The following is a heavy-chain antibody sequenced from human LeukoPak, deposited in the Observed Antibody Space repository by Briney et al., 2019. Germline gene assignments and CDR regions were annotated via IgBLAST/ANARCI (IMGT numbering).Heavy chain of an antibody. CDR3: GKDPNGDYVGAFDFQR. Sequence: GGSLRLSCAASGFTFRNYAVVWVRQAPGKGLEWVSAITGSGATTYYADSVRGRLTICRDNSKNTLYLQMNSLRGEDTAVYYCGKDPNGDYVGAFDFQRWGQGTLVTVSS. V-gene: IGHV3-23*01. D-gene: IGHD4-17*01. J-gene: IGHJ1*01. CDR1: GFTFRNYA. CDR2: ITGSGATT.